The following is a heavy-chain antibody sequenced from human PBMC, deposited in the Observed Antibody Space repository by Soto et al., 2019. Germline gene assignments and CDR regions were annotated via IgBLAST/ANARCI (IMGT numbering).Heavy chain of an antibody. CDR3: ARIGYNSGDWDYFDY. Sequence: GSGPTLVNPTQTLRLTCTFSGFSLRTSGMCVSWIRQPPGKALEWLATIDWDDDKYYTTSLKTRLTISKDTSKNQVVLTMTNMDPVDTATYYCARIGYNSGDWDYFDYWGQGTLVTVSS. V-gene: IGHV2-70*01. D-gene: IGHD1-20*01. CDR2: IDWDDDK. J-gene: IGHJ4*02. CDR1: GFSLRTSGMC.